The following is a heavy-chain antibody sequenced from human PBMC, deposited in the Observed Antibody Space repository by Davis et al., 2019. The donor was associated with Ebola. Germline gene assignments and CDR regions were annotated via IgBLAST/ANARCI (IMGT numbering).Heavy chain of an antibody. V-gene: IGHV3-23*01. CDR2: LGGSGGTP. Sequence: GESLKISCAASGFIFNDYAMSWVRQAPGKGLEWVSSLGGSGGTPDYADFVKGRFTISRDNSKNILYLEMNNLRAEDTAVYFCAKERGYGFSYLHYWGQGTLVTVSS. CDR1: GFIFNDYA. J-gene: IGHJ4*02. CDR3: AKERGYGFSYLHY. D-gene: IGHD4-17*01.